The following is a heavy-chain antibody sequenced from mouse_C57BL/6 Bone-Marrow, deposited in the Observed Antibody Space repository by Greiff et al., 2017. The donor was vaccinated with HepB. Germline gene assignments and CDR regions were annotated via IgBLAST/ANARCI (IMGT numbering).Heavy chain of an antibody. D-gene: IGHD2-10*01. J-gene: IGHJ3*01. Sequence: EVQLKESGAELVRPGASVKLSCTASGFNIKDDYMHWVKQRPEQGLEWIGWIDPENGDTEYASKFQGKATITADTSSNTAYLQLSSLTSEDTAVYYCTSYYGNSWFAYWGQGTLVTVSA. CDR2: IDPENGDT. CDR3: TSYYGNSWFAY. CDR1: GFNIKDDY. V-gene: IGHV14-4*01.